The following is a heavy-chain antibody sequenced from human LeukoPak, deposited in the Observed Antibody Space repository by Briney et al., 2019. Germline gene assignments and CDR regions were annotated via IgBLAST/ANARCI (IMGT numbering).Heavy chain of an antibody. CDR3: AREDSSGSRDAFDI. CDR1: GFTFSNFA. J-gene: IGHJ3*02. V-gene: IGHV3-30-3*01. D-gene: IGHD3-22*01. CDR2: ISYDGSNK. Sequence: GGSLRLSCAASGFTFSNFAMSWVRQAPRKGLEWVAVISYDGSNKYYADSVKGRFTISRDNSKNTLYLQMNSLRAEDTAVYYCAREDSSGSRDAFDIWGQGTMVTVSS.